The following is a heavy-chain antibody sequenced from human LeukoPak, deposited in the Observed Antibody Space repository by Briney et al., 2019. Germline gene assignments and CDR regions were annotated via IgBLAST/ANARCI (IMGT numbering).Heavy chain of an antibody. CDR2: IPYDGSNK. J-gene: IGHJ4*02. CDR3: PKRPGGTPGGYYFDY. CDR1: RFTFSNYA. D-gene: IGHD3-16*01. Sequence: PGGSLRLSCAASRFTFSNYAMHWVRQAPGKGLEWVAVIPYDGSNKYYADSVKGRFTISRYNSKNTLSLQMNSLRAKETAVYYCPKRPGGTPGGYYFDYWGQGTLVTVSS. V-gene: IGHV3-30-3*02.